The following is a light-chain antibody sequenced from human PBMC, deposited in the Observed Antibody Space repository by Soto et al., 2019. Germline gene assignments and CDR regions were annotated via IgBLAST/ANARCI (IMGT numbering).Light chain of an antibody. V-gene: IGKV2D-29*01. CDR1: QSLLHSNGYNY. CDR3: MQSVQRPIT. J-gene: IGKJ5*01. Sequence: DIVMTQSPLSLPVTPGEPASISCRSSQSLLHSNGYNYLDWYLQKPGQPPQLLIYEVSSRFSGVPDRFSGSGAGTDFALKVSRVEAEDVGIYYCMQSVQRPITFGQGTRLEIK. CDR2: EVS.